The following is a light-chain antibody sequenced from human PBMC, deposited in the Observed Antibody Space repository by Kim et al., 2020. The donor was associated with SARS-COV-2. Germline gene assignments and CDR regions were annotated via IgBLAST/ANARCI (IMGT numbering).Light chain of an antibody. CDR1: SSDIGNHNY. V-gene: IGLV2-14*03. J-gene: IGLJ1*01. Sequence: QSVLTQPASVSGSPGQSITISCTGTSSDIGNHNYVSWYQQHPDKAPKLMIYDVSNRPSGVSNRFSGSKSGNTASLTISGLQAEDEADYYCSSYSRSSLGVFGTGTKVTVL. CDR2: DVS. CDR3: SSYSRSSLGV.